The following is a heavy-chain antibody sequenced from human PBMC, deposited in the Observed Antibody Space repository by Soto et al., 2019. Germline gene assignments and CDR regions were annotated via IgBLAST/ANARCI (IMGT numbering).Heavy chain of an antibody. CDR2: VDSADGET. Sequence: VQVSCKVSLYTIPDYYVHWVQQATGKGLEWMGLVDSADGETIYAEKFQGRVTMTADTSTDTAYMELTSLRSEDAAVYYCGTVGRLGSTGASTYGMDVWGQGNTVTVSS. V-gene: IGHV1-69-2*01. D-gene: IGHD1-26*01. CDR3: GTVGRLGSTGASTYGMDV. J-gene: IGHJ6*02. CDR1: LYTIPDYY.